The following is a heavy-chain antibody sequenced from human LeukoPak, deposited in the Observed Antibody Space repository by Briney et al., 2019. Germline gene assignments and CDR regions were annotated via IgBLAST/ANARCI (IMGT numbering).Heavy chain of an antibody. CDR1: GGTFSSYA. Sequence: ASVKVSCKASGGTFSSYAISWARQAPGQGLEWMGRIIPIFGTANYAQKFQGRVTITTDESTSTAYMELSSLRSEDTAVYYCARDPRPSYDSSDYYYPGDYWGQGTLVTVSS. J-gene: IGHJ4*02. D-gene: IGHD3-22*01. V-gene: IGHV1-69*05. CDR2: IIPIFGTA. CDR3: ARDPRPSYDSSDYYYPGDY.